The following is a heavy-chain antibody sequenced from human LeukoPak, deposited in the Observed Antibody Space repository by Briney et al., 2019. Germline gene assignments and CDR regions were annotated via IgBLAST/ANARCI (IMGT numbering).Heavy chain of an antibody. Sequence: GGSLRLSCAASGFTFSSYAMSWVRQAPGKGLEWVSAISGSGGSTYYADSVKGRFTISRDNSKNTLYLQMNSLRAEDTAVYYCAKVTDIVVVEAAILDYWGQGTLVTVSS. CDR2: ISGSGGST. CDR3: AKVTDIVVVEAAILDY. V-gene: IGHV3-23*01. CDR1: GFTFSSYA. D-gene: IGHD2-15*01. J-gene: IGHJ4*02.